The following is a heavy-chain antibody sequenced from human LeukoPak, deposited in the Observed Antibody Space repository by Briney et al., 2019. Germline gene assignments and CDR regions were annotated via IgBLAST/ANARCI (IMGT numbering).Heavy chain of an antibody. D-gene: IGHD3-22*01. Sequence: ASVKVSCKVSGYTLSELSMHWVRQAPGKGLEWMGGFDPEDGETIYAQKFQGRVTMTEDTSTDTAYMELSSLRSEDTAVYYCATDLLNHYYDSSGYYAHWGQGTLVTVSP. CDR3: ATDLLNHYYDSSGYYAH. J-gene: IGHJ4*02. CDR1: GYTLSELS. V-gene: IGHV1-24*01. CDR2: FDPEDGET.